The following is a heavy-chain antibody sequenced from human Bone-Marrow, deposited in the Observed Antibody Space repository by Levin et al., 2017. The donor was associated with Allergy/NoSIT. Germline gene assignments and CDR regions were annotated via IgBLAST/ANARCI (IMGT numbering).Heavy chain of an antibody. CDR1: GFTFSNSW. D-gene: IGHD5-24*01. V-gene: IGHV3-7*01. CDR3: ARDQFWRATIGARWFDP. J-gene: IGHJ5*02. Sequence: PGGSLRLSCAASGFTFSNSWMSWVRQAPGKGLEWVANIKEDGSEKYYVDSVKGRFTISRDNAKNSLFVQMNSLRVEDTAVYYCARDQFWRATIGARWFDPWGQGTLVTVSS. CDR2: IKEDGSEK.